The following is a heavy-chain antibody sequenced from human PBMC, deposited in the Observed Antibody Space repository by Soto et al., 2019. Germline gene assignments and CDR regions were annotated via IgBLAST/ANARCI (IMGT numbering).Heavy chain of an antibody. V-gene: IGHV4-39*01. CDR2: IFYSGST. J-gene: IGHJ4*02. CDR3: VRLSNSGHYYYFDS. Sequence: PSETLSLTWSVSGGPISSSADYCGWVRQPPGKGLEWVGNIFYSGSTYYNPSLKSRVTTSVDTSKMQFSLKLSFVTAADTAVFYCVRLSNSGHYYYFDSWGQGMLVTVSS. D-gene: IGHD3-22*01. CDR1: GGPISSSADY.